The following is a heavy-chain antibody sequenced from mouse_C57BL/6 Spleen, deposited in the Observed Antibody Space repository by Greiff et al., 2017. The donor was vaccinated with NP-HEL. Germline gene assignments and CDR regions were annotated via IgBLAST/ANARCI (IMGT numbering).Heavy chain of an antibody. V-gene: IGHV14-2*01. J-gene: IGHJ2*01. D-gene: IGHD2-5*01. CDR2: IDPEDGET. Sequence: VQLQQSGAELVKPGASVKLSCTASGFNIKDYYMHWVKQRTEQGLEWIGRIDPEDGETKYVPKFQGKATITADTSSNTAYLQLSSLTSEDTAVYYCARSAYSNYRVWGQGTTLTVSS. CDR3: ARSAYSNYRV. CDR1: GFNIKDYY.